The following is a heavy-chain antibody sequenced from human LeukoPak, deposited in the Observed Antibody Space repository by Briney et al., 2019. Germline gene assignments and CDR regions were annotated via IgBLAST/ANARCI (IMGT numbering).Heavy chain of an antibody. CDR2: ISDSGGDT. J-gene: IGHJ4*02. Sequence: GGSLRLSCAVSGFTFNNYAMSWVRQAPGKGLEWVSAISDSGGDTYYADSVKGRFTISRDNFKNTLYLQMNSLRAEDTATYYCAKRIQYSSSSAYFDYWGQETLVTVSS. D-gene: IGHD6-6*01. CDR3: AKRIQYSSSSAYFDY. V-gene: IGHV3-23*01. CDR1: GFTFNNYA.